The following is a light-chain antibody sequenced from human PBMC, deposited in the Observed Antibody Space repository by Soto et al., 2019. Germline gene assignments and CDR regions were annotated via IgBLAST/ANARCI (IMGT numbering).Light chain of an antibody. Sequence: QSVLTQPASVSGSPGQSITISCTGTSSDVGGYNYVSWYQQHPGKAPKLMIYEVSNRPSGISNRFSGSKSGNTASLTISGLQSEDEADYYCAAWDDRLDVYVFGTRTKVIVL. CDR3: AAWDDRLDVYV. CDR2: EVS. J-gene: IGLJ1*01. V-gene: IGLV2-14*01. CDR1: SSDVGGYNY.